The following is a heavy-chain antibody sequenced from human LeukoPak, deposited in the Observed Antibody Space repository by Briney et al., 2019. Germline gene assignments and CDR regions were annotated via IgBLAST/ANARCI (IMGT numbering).Heavy chain of an antibody. J-gene: IGHJ4*02. V-gene: IGHV3-21*01. D-gene: IGHD4-23*01. CDR3: ASLSYGGNDG. CDR1: GFTFSSYS. CDR2: ISSSSSYI. Sequence: GGSLRLSCAASGFTFSSYSMNWVRQAPGKGLEWVSSISSSSSYIYYAGSVKGRFTISRDNAKNSLYLQMNSLRAEDTAVYYCASLSYGGNDGWGQGTLVTVSS.